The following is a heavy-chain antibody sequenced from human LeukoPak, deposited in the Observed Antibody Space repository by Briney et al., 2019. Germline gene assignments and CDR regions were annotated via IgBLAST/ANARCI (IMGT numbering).Heavy chain of an antibody. J-gene: IGHJ4*02. Sequence: GGSLRLSCVASGFTFSSYSMNWVRQAPGKGLEWVSYITSSSSNIHYADSVKGRFTISRDNSKNTLYLQMNSLRAEDTAVYYCAKDREYYGSGTDYWGQGTLVTVSS. D-gene: IGHD3-10*01. CDR1: GFTFSSYS. V-gene: IGHV3-48*01. CDR2: ITSSSSNI. CDR3: AKDREYYGSGTDY.